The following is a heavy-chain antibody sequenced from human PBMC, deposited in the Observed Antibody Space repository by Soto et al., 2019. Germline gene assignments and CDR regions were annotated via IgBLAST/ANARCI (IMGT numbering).Heavy chain of an antibody. CDR3: ARGGDYYDSSGYYSVGTFDI. CDR1: GFIVSNNY. J-gene: IGHJ3*02. CDR2: NYSDGST. Sequence: EVQLVESGGGLIQPGGSLRLSCAASGFIVSNNYMTWVRQAPVKGLEWVSVNYSDGSTYYADSVKGRFTISRDNSNNNLYLQMNSLRAEDSAVYYCARGGDYYDSSGYYSVGTFDIWGQGTMVTVSS. D-gene: IGHD3-22*01. V-gene: IGHV3-53*01.